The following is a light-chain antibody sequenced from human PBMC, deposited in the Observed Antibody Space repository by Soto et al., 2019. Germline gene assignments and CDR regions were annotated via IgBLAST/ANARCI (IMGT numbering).Light chain of an antibody. V-gene: IGKV1-5*03. Sequence: DIQMTQSPSTLSASVGDRVTITCQASQSISNWLAWYQQKPGKAPKLLIYKASSLESGVPSRFSGSGSGTEFTLTISSLQPDDFATYFCQQYSGYSTTFGQGTRVEVK. CDR1: QSISNW. J-gene: IGKJ1*01. CDR2: KAS. CDR3: QQYSGYSTT.